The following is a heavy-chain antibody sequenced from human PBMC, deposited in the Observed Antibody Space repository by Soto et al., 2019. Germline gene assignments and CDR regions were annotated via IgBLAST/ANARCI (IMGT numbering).Heavy chain of an antibody. CDR2: IHNDGSRT. CDR3: ARDFGEVGSTAAFDI. D-gene: IGHD1-26*01. J-gene: IGHJ3*02. Sequence: LRLSCAASGFSFSSFRMHWARQAAGKGLVWVAHIHNDGSRTSYADSVKGRFTISSDNAKNTLYLQMNSLRAEDTAMYYCARDFGEVGSTAAFDIWGQGTMVTVSS. CDR1: GFSFSSFR. V-gene: IGHV3-74*01.